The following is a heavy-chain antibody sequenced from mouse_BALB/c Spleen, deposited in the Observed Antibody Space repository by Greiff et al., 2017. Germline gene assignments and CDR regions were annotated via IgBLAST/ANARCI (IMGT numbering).Heavy chain of an antibody. CDR1: GYTFTSYT. D-gene: IGHD6-1*01. J-gene: IGHJ4*01. CDR2: INPSSGYT. V-gene: IGHV1-4*01. CDR3: AREGAGGYYAMDY. Sequence: QVQLKESGAELARPGASVKMSCKASGYTFTSYTMHWVKQRPGQGLEWIGYINPSSGYTNYNQKFKDKATLTADKSSSTAYMQLSSLTSEDSAVYYCAREGAGGYYAMDYWGQGTSVTVSS.